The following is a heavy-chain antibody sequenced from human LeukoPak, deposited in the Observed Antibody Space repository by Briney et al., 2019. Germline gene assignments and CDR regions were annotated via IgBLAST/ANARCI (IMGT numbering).Heavy chain of an antibody. CDR2: ISAYKGNT. V-gene: IGHV1-18*01. D-gene: IGHD2-8*01. CDR3: ARDLYFASFDY. J-gene: IGHJ4*02. CDR1: GYTVTIYG. Sequence: ASVTVSFSASGYTVTIYGISWVRQAHGQGKEWKGWISAYKGNTNYTKKLQGRETITTDTSTSTAYMELRSLRSDDTAVYYCARDLYFASFDYCGQGTLVTVSS.